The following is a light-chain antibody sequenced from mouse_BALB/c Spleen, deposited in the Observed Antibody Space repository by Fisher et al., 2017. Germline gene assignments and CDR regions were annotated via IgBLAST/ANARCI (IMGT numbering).Light chain of an antibody. V-gene: IGKV4-57-1*01. CDR3: QQWSSYPLT. CDR1: SSVSSSY. CDR2: STS. J-gene: IGKJ5*01. Sequence: DIVMTQTTAIMSASPGEKVTMTCRASSSVSSSYMHWFQQKPGTSPKLWIYSTSNLASGVPARFSGSGSGTSYSLTISSMEAEDAATYYCQQWSSYPLTFGAGTKLELK.